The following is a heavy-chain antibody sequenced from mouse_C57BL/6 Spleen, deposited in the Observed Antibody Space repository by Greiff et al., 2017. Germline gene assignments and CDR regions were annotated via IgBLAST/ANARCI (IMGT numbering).Heavy chain of an antibody. CDR3: ADYYGSSPGAMDY. D-gene: IGHD1-1*01. J-gene: IGHJ4*01. Sequence: QVQLQQSGPELVKPGASVKISCKASGYAFSSSWMNWVKQRPGKGLEWIGRIYPGDGDTNYNGKFKGKATLTADKSSSTAYMQLSSLTSEDSAVYFCADYYGSSPGAMDYWGQGTSVTVSS. CDR1: GYAFSSSW. CDR2: IYPGDGDT. V-gene: IGHV1-82*01.